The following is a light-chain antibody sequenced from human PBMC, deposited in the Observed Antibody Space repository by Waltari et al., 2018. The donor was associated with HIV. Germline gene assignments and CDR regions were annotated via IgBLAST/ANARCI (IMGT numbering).Light chain of an antibody. Sequence: DIVMTQSPDSLAVSLGERATINCKSSQSVLYSSNNKNYLTWYQQKPGQPTKLLISWASTRESWVPDRFSGSGSGTDFTLTISSLQAEDVAVYYCQQYYSPPWSFGQGTKVEIK. CDR3: QQYYSPPWS. CDR1: QSVLYSSNNKNY. CDR2: WAS. V-gene: IGKV4-1*01. J-gene: IGKJ1*01.